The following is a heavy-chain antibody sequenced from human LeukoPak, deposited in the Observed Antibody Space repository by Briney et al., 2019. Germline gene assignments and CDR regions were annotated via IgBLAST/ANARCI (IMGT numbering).Heavy chain of an antibody. CDR3: ARSMTILNYYYYGMDV. CDR2: IYTSGST. CDR1: GFTFSSYA. V-gene: IGHV4-4*07. J-gene: IGHJ6*02. D-gene: IGHD4/OR15-4a*01. Sequence: GSLRLSCAASGFTFSSYAMSWIRQPAGKGLEWIGRIYTSGSTNYNPSLKSRVTISVDTSKNQFSLKLSSVTAADTAVYYCARSMTILNYYYYGMDVWGQGTTVTVSS.